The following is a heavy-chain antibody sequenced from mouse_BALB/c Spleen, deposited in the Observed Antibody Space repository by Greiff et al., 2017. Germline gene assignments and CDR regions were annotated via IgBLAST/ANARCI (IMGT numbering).Heavy chain of an antibody. J-gene: IGHJ2*01. V-gene: IGHV3-6*02. D-gene: IGHD3-3*01. CDR3: AREGPSSYYFDY. Sequence: EVHLVESGPGLVKPSQSLSLTCSVTGYSITSGYYWNWIRQFPGNKLEWMGYISYDGSNNFNPSLKNRISITRDTSKNQFFLKLNSVTTEDTATYYCAREGPSSYYFDYWGQGTTLTVSS. CDR1: GYSITSGYY. CDR2: ISYDGSN.